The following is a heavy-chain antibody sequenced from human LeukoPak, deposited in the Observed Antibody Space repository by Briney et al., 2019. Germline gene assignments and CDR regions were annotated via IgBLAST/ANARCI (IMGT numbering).Heavy chain of an antibody. CDR1: SGSISTSNYY. J-gene: IGHJ5*02. Sequence: PSETLSLTCTVSSGSISTSNYYWGWARQPPGKALEWIGNIFYSGSTYYNPSLKSQVTISVDTSKNQFSLKLTSVTAADTAVYYCARGYSSSWYLNWFDPWGQGTLVTVSS. CDR2: IFYSGST. V-gene: IGHV4-39*07. CDR3: ARGYSSSWYLNWFDP. D-gene: IGHD6-13*01.